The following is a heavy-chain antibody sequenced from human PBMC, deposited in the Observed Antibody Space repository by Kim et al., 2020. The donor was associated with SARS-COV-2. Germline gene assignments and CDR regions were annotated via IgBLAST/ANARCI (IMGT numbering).Heavy chain of an antibody. CDR1: GFNFNSYS. CDR3: ARCPLSMTMVRGMITTTLYDYYNMDA. CDR2: ISSSSSTV. V-gene: IGHV3-48*02. J-gene: IGHJ6*04. D-gene: IGHD3-10*01. Sequence: GGSLRLSFTVSGFNFNSYSMNWVRQAPGKGLEWVSYISSSSSTVYYAGSVRGRFTISRDNAKNSLFLQMNSLRDDDTAVYYCARCPLSMTMVRGMITTTLYDYYNMDAWGKGTTVTVSS.